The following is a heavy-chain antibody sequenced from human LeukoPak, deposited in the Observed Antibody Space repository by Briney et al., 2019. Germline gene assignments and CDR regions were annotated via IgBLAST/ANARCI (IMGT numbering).Heavy chain of an antibody. J-gene: IGHJ4*02. CDR1: GFTFSSYG. Sequence: GGSLRLSCAASGFTFSSYGMSWVRQAPGKGLEWVSAISGSGGSTYYADSVKGRFTISRDNSKNTLYLQMNSLRAEDTAVYYCAKDYSSGWSASDYFDYWGQGTLVTVSS. CDR2: ISGSGGST. D-gene: IGHD6-19*01. CDR3: AKDYSSGWSASDYFDY. V-gene: IGHV3-23*01.